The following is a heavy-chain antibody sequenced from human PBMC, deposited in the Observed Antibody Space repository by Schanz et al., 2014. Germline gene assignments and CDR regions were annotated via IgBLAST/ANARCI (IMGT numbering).Heavy chain of an antibody. CDR3: ARDLPRTFLFDY. V-gene: IGHV3-48*01. J-gene: IGHJ4*02. Sequence: EVKMVESGGGLVKPGGSLRLSCAASGFNFSSYSLNWVRQVPGKGLEWVSYISSSSSTRYYADSVKGRFTISRDNAKNSLFLQMNSLRAEDTAVYYCARDLPRTFLFDYWGQGTLVTVSS. CDR2: ISSSSSTR. CDR1: GFNFSSYS.